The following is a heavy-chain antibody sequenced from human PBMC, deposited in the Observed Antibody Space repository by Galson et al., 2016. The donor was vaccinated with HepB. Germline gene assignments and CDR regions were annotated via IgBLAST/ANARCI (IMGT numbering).Heavy chain of an antibody. CDR3: AAAGATGTTGYYYYGMDV. D-gene: IGHD1-1*01. CDR2: IVVGSGNR. CDR1: GFTFTSSA. V-gene: IGHV1-58*01. Sequence: VKVSCKASGFTFTSSAVQWVRQARGQRLEWIGWIVVGSGNRKYAQKFQERVTITRDMSTSTAYMELSSLRSEDTAVYYCAAAGATGTTGYYYYGMDVWGQGTTVTVSS. J-gene: IGHJ6*02.